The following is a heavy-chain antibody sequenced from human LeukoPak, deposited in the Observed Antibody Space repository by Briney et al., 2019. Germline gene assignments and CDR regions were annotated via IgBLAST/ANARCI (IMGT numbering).Heavy chain of an antibody. Sequence: GGSLRLSCVASGFTFSSYWMSWVRQAPGKGLEWVANIKTDGSEKYYVDSVKGRFTISRDNAKNSLYLQMNSLRAEDTAVYYCARDYTGYFPWGQGTLVIVSS. J-gene: IGHJ5*02. CDR3: ARDYTGYFP. V-gene: IGHV3-7*03. CDR1: GFTFSSYW. CDR2: IKTDGSEK. D-gene: IGHD3-9*01.